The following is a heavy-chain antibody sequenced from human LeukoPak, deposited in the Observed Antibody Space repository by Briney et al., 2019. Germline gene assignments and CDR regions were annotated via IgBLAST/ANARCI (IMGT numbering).Heavy chain of an antibody. CDR3: ATPLDYYDRSDSHQGGD. V-gene: IGHV3-23*01. CDR1: GFIFRNYA. D-gene: IGHD3-22*01. CDR2: ISDNGGGT. Sequence: GGSLRLSCVASGFIFRNYAMSWVRQAPGEGLEWVSGISDNGGGTYYADSLKGRFTISRDNAKNSLYLQMNSLRAEDTAVYYCATPLDYYDRSDSHQGGDWGQGTLVTVSS. J-gene: IGHJ4*02.